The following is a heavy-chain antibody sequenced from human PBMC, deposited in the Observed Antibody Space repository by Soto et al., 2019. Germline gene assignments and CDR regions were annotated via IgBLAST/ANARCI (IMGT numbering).Heavy chain of an antibody. J-gene: IGHJ4*02. CDR2: IGDDGRD. CDR3: AIIPPIEVAGPDY. D-gene: IGHD6-19*01. Sequence: SETLSPTCTVSVGSISGSPYHWGWIRQPPGKGLQWIGSIGDDGRDYYNPSLTCRATLFVDTSKNHFSLNLNSVTAADTAVYYCAIIPPIEVAGPDYWGQGTLVTVSS. CDR1: VGSISGSPYH. V-gene: IGHV4-39*02.